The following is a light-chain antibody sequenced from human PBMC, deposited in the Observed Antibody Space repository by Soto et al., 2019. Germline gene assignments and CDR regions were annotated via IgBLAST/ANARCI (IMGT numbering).Light chain of an antibody. CDR1: QSVDSGY. J-gene: IGKJ4*01. Sequence: EIVLTQSPGTLSLSPGERATLSCGASQSVDSGYLAWYQQKPGQAPRPLIYGASNRATGIPDRFSGGGSGTDFTLTITRLAPEDFAVYYCQQYGSSPLTFGGGTKVEIK. CDR3: QQYGSSPLT. CDR2: GAS. V-gene: IGKV3-20*01.